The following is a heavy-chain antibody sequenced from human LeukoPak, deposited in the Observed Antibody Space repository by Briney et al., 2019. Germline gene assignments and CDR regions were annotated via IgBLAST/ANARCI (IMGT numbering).Heavy chain of an antibody. J-gene: IGHJ3*02. D-gene: IGHD6-13*01. V-gene: IGHV3-30-3*01. CDR3: AKDRLSYSSSLDAFDI. Sequence: PGGSLRLSCAASGFTFSSYAMHWVRQAPGKGLGWVAVISYDGSNKYYADSVKGRITISRDNSKNTLYLQMNSLRAEDTAVYYCAKDRLSYSSSLDAFDIWGQGTMVTVSS. CDR2: ISYDGSNK. CDR1: GFTFSSYA.